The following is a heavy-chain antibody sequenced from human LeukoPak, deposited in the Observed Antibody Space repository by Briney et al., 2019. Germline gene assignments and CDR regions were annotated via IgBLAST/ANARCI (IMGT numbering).Heavy chain of an antibody. CDR1: GYTFTSYD. J-gene: IGHJ3*02. D-gene: IGHD3-22*01. CDR3: ASTTMIEGDAFDI. Sequence: GASVKVSCKASGYTFTSYDINWVRQATGQGLEWMGWMNPNSGNTGYAQKFQGRVTITRNTSISTAYMGLSSLRSEDTAVYYCASTTMIEGDAFDIWGQGTMVTVSS. CDR2: MNPNSGNT. V-gene: IGHV1-8*03.